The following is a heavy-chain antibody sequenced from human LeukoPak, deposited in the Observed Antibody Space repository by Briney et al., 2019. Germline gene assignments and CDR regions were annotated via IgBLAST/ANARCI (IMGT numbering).Heavy chain of an antibody. V-gene: IGHV4-30-4*01. Sequence: SETLSLTCTVSGGSISSGDYYWSWIRQPPGKGLEYIGYIYYSGSTYYNPSLKSRITISVDTSKNQFSLKLSSVTAADTAVYYCARGSWSSSIDYWGQGTLVTVSS. D-gene: IGHD6-6*01. CDR2: IYYSGST. CDR3: ARGSWSSSIDY. CDR1: GGSISSGDYY. J-gene: IGHJ4*02.